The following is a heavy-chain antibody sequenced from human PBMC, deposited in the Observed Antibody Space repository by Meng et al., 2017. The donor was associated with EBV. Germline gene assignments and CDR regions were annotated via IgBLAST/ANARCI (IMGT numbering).Heavy chain of an antibody. CDR2: IYHSGST. Sequence: EVGAGSVEASGTLSLTCAVSCDSIRSSTWWSWVPQPPGKGLEWIGEIYHSGSTNYNPSLKSRVTISVDKSKNQFSLKLSSVTAADTAVYYCARVVTALWGYYFDYWVQGTLVTVSS. CDR1: CDSIRSSTW. D-gene: IGHD2-21*02. CDR3: ARVVTALWGYYFDY. J-gene: IGHJ4*02. V-gene: IGHV4-4*02.